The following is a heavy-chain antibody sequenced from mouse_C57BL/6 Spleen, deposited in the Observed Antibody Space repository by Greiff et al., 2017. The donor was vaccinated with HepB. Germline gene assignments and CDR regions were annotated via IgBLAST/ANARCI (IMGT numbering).Heavy chain of an antibody. CDR1: GYTFTSYT. D-gene: IGHD4-1*01. J-gene: IGHJ2*01. Sequence: VQLQHSGAELARPGASVKMSCKASGYTFTSYTMHWVKQRPGQGLEWIGYINPSSGYTKYNQKFKDKATLTADKSSSTAYMRLSSLTSEDSAVYYCARSPNWDFDYWGQGTTLTVSS. V-gene: IGHV1-4*01. CDR3: ARSPNWDFDY. CDR2: INPSSGYT.